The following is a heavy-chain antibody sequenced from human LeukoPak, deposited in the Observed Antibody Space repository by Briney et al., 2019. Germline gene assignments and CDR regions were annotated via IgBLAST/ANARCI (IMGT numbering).Heavy chain of an antibody. V-gene: IGHV4-59*01. Sequence: SETLSLTCTVSGASISSYYWNWIRQPPGKGLEWIGYIFYNGNTIYNDSLRSRVTISADTSKNQFSLKLSSVTAADTAVYDCARGVQGSFDIWGQGTMVTVSS. J-gene: IGHJ3*02. CDR1: GASISSYY. CDR3: ARGVQGSFDI. CDR2: IFYNGNT.